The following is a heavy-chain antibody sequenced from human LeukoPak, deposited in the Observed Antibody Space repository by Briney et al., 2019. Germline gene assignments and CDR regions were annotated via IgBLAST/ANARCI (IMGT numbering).Heavy chain of an antibody. Sequence: SETLSLTCTVSGGSISSYYWSWLRQPPGKGLEWIGYIYYSGSTNYNPSLKSRVTISVDTSKNQFSLKLSSVTAADTAVYYCAKDGQRRMGITMVRGVRVKPYYFDYWGQGTLVTVSS. CDR1: GGSISSYY. CDR3: AKDGQRRMGITMVRGVRVKPYYFDY. CDR2: IYYSGST. D-gene: IGHD3-10*01. J-gene: IGHJ4*02. V-gene: IGHV4-59*01.